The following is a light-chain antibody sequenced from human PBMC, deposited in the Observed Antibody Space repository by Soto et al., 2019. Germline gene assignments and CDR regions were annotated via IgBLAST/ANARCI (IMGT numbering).Light chain of an antibody. Sequence: VLTQPPSASGPPGQRVTISCSGGSSNIGTNTVNWYQQLPGTAPKLLIYISDQRPSGVPDRFSGSKSGASASLAISVLQSEDEADYYCAAWDDSLNGPVFGGGTKLTVL. J-gene: IGLJ2*01. V-gene: IGLV1-44*01. CDR1: SSNIGTNT. CDR2: ISD. CDR3: AAWDDSLNGPV.